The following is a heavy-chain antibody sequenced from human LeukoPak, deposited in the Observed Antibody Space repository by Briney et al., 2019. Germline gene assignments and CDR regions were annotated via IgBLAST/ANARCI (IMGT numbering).Heavy chain of an antibody. CDR3: TRGGDVVANRPIDY. J-gene: IGHJ4*02. V-gene: IGHV3-49*04. D-gene: IGHD5-12*01. CDR2: IKSETYGGTT. CDR1: GFSFGDYT. Sequence: GRSLRLSCTGSGFSFGDYTMSWVRQAPGKGLEWLCSIKSETYGGTTNCAASVRGRFSISRDDSETIAYLHLDSLKIEDTAVYFCTRGGDVVANRPIDYWGQGTLVTVSS.